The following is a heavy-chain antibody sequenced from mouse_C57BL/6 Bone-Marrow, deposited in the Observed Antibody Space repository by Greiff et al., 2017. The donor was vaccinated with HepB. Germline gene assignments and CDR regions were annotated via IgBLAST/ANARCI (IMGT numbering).Heavy chain of an antibody. CDR1: GYTFPEYT. CDR2: FYPEGGSI. D-gene: IGHD3-2*02. Sequence: QVQLQQSGAELVKPGASVKLSCKASGYTFPEYTIHWVKKRSGQGLEWIGWFYPEGGSIKYNEKFRDKATFTAVNHSSTVYMGLMRLPSEDSAVYFLARREEDSSDYEFAYWGRGTLVTVSA. V-gene: IGHV1-62-2*01. CDR3: ARREEDSSDYEFAY. J-gene: IGHJ3*01.